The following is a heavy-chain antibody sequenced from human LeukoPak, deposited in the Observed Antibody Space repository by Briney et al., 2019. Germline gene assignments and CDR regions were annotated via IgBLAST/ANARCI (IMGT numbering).Heavy chain of an antibody. D-gene: IGHD6-19*01. V-gene: IGHV4-61*02. CDR1: GGSISSGSYY. CDR2: IYTSGST. Sequence: SETLSLTCTVSGGSISSGSYYWSWIRQPAGKGLEWIGRIYTSGSTNYNPSLKSRVTISVDTSKNQFSLKLSSVTAADTAVYYCARVYYSSGWYYFDYWGQGTLVTVSS. J-gene: IGHJ4*02. CDR3: ARVYYSSGWYYFDY.